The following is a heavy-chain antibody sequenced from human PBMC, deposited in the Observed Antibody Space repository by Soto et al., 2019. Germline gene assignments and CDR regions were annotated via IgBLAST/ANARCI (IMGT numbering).Heavy chain of an antibody. CDR3: ARGGWRLIDY. D-gene: IGHD2-21*02. CDR2: IYYSGST. V-gene: IGHV4-59*08. Sequence: QVQLQESGPGLVKPSETLSLTCTVSGGSISNYYWSWIRQPPGKGLEWIAYIYYSGSTNYNPSLRXRVTISVATSKTQFSLKLSSVTAADTAVYYCARGGWRLIDYWGQGTLVTVSS. CDR1: GGSISNYY. J-gene: IGHJ4*02.